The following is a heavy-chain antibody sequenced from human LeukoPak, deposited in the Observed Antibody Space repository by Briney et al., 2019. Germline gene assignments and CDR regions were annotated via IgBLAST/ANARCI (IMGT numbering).Heavy chain of an antibody. J-gene: IGHJ4*02. V-gene: IGHV3-23*01. Sequence: PGGSLRLSCAASGFTFSSCGMHWVRQAPGKGLEWVSGIGGSGIRTYYADSVRGRFTVSRDNSKNILTLHLSGLRVEDTALYYCAKDRFGHTDQRPLAVDSWGQGTLVIVSS. CDR2: IGGSGIRT. CDR1: GFTFSSCG. CDR3: AKDRFGHTDQRPLAVDS. D-gene: IGHD3-10*01.